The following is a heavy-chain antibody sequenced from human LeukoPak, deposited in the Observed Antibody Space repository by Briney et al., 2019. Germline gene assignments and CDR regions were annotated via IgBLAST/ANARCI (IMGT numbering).Heavy chain of an antibody. CDR1: GFTFSSYA. V-gene: IGHV3-23*01. Sequence: GGSLRLSCAASGFTFSSYAMSWVRQAPGKGLEWVSAISGSGGSTYYADSVKGRFTISRDNSKNTLYLQMNSLRAEDTAVYYCTKESYIVVVPATIDYWGQGTLVTVSS. CDR2: ISGSGGST. J-gene: IGHJ4*02. D-gene: IGHD2-2*01. CDR3: TKESYIVVVPATIDY.